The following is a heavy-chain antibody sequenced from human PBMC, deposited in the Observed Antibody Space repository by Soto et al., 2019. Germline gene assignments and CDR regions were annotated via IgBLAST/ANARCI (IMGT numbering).Heavy chain of an antibody. CDR3: ARLRYDSSGYQRDYYYYGMDV. Sequence: SQTLSLTCAISGDSVSSNSAAWNWIRQSPSRGLEWLGRTYYRSKWYNDYAVSVKSRITINPDTSKNQFSLQLNSVTPEGTAVYYCARLRYDSSGYQRDYYYYGMDVWGQGTTVTVSS. CDR1: GDSVSSNSAA. V-gene: IGHV6-1*01. CDR2: TYYRSKWYN. D-gene: IGHD3-22*01. J-gene: IGHJ6*02.